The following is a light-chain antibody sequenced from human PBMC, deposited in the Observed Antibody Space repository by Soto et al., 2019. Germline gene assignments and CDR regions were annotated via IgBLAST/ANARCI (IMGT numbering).Light chain of an antibody. CDR2: LGS. Sequence: DVVLTQSPLSLPVTPGEPASISCRSSQSLLHTNGYHYLAWYLQRPGQSPRLLIYLGSNRASGVPDRFSGSGSGTDFTLKISRVEADDIGVYYCMQALQSWTFGQGTKVEIK. CDR1: QSLLHTNGYHY. CDR3: MQALQSWT. V-gene: IGKV2-28*01. J-gene: IGKJ1*01.